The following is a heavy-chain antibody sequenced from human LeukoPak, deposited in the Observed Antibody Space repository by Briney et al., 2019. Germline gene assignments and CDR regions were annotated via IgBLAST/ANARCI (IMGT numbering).Heavy chain of an antibody. V-gene: IGHV3-15*01. D-gene: IGHD5/OR15-5a*01. CDR1: GFTFSSRDW. CDR2: IKSKTDGGTT. Sequence: GGSLRLSCVASGFTFSSRDWMNWVRQAPGKGLEWVGRIKSKTDGGTTDYAAPVKGRFTISRDDSKNTVYLQMNSLKTEDAAVYYCTTRLYWGLGTLVTVSS. CDR3: TTRLY. J-gene: IGHJ4*02.